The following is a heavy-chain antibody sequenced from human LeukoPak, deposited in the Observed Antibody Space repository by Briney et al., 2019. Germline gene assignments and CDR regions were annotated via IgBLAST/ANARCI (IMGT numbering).Heavy chain of an antibody. Sequence: PSETLSLTGAVYGGSFSGYYWSWIRQPPGKGLEWIGEINHSGSTNYNPSLKSRVTISVDTSKNQFSLNLCSVAAADTAVYYCARVLRPFTIFGVFIKSIDYFDYWGQGTLVTVSS. CDR1: GGSFSGYY. D-gene: IGHD3-3*01. V-gene: IGHV4-34*01. CDR2: INHSGST. CDR3: ARVLRPFTIFGVFIKSIDYFDY. J-gene: IGHJ4*02.